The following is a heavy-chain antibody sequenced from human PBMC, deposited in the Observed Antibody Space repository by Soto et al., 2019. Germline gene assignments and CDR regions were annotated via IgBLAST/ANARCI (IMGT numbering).Heavy chain of an antibody. CDR1: GGSFSGYY. V-gene: IGHV4-34*01. Sequence: SETLSLTCAVYGGSFSGYYWSWIRQPPGKGLEWIGEINHSGSTNYNPSLKSRVTISVDTSKNQFSLKLGSVTAADTAVYYCARATPGYCSSTSCFRRYNYYYYMDVWGKGTTVTVSS. CDR2: INHSGST. D-gene: IGHD2-2*01. J-gene: IGHJ6*03. CDR3: ARATPGYCSSTSCFRRYNYYYYMDV.